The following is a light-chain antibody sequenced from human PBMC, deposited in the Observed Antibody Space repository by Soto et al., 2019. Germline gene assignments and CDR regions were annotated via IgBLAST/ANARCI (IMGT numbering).Light chain of an antibody. CDR1: QNINNR. J-gene: IGKJ1*01. V-gene: IGKV1-5*03. CDR2: WAS. CDR3: QHFYTYSPWT. Sequence: IQLTRSPSSLSPSVGDRDMITCRASQNINNRLAWYQQRPGKSPKLLVYWASTLESGVPSRFSGSGSGTEFTLSISGLQPDDFATYYCQHFYTYSPWTFGQGTKVDIK.